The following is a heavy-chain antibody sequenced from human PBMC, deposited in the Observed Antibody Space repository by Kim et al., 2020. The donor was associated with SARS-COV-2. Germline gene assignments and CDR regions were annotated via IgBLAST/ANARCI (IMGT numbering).Heavy chain of an antibody. Sequence: DLLMGRFSISRDNSKNTLHLQMTNLRAEDTALYYCAKGDFGTFYYGSENDHWGQGTLVTVSS. CDR3: AKGDFGTFYYGSENDH. V-gene: IGHV3-23*01. J-gene: IGHJ4*02. D-gene: IGHD3-10*01.